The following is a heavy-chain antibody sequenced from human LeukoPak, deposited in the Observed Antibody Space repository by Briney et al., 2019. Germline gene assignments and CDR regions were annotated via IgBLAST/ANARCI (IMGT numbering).Heavy chain of an antibody. CDR2: IYYSGRT. V-gene: IGHV4-59*08. J-gene: IGHJ6*02. D-gene: IGHD1-1*01. CDR3: ARTQLSVVVDV. CDR1: GGSISGYC. Sequence: SETLSLTCTVSGGSISGYCWSWIRQPPGKGLEWIAYIYYSGRTSYNPSLKSRGTLSVDTSKNQLSLKLSSVTAGDTAVYFCARTQLSVVVDVWGQGTTVTVSS.